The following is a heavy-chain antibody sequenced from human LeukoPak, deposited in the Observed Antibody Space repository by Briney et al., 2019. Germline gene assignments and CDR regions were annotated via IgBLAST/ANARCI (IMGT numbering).Heavy chain of an antibody. CDR3: ARAGYSSGWYIGYFDY. CDR2: ISGSGGST. V-gene: IGHV3-23*01. J-gene: IGHJ4*02. CDR1: GFTFSSYA. D-gene: IGHD6-19*01. Sequence: GGSLRLSCAASGFTFSSYAMSWVRQAPGKGLEWVSAISGSGGSTYYADSVKGRFTISRDNSKNTLYLQMNSLRDEDTAVYYCARAGYSSGWYIGYFDYWGQGTLVTVSS.